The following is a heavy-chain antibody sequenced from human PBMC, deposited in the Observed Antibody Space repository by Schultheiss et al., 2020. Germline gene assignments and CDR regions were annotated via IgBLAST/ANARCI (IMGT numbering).Heavy chain of an antibody. J-gene: IGHJ6*02. D-gene: IGHD2/OR15-2a*01. CDR2: ISGSGGST. Sequence: GESLKISCAASGFTVSSNYMSWVRQAPGKGLEWVSAISGSGGSTYYADSVKGRFTISRDNSKNTLYLQMNSLRAEDTAVYYCARDSAFLGMDVWGQGTTVTVSS. CDR3: ARDSAFLGMDV. CDR1: GFTVSSNY. V-gene: IGHV3-23*01.